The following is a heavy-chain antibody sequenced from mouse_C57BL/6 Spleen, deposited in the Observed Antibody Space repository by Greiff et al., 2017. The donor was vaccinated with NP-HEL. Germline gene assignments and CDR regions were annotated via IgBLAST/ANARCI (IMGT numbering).Heavy chain of an antibody. Sequence: EVQVVESGGGLVKPGGSLKLSCAASGFTFSSYAMSWVRQTPEKRLEWVATISDGGSYTYYPDNVKGRFTISRDNAKNNLYLQMSHLKSEDTAMYYCAREEVSYYSLHYFDYWGQGTTLTVSS. CDR2: ISDGGSYT. D-gene: IGHD2-12*01. CDR1: GFTFSSYA. CDR3: AREEVSYYSLHYFDY. J-gene: IGHJ2*01. V-gene: IGHV5-4*01.